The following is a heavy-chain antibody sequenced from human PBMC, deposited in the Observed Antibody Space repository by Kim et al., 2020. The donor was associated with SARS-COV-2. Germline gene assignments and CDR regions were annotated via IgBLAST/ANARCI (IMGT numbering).Heavy chain of an antibody. D-gene: IGHD6-13*01. Sequence: SETLSLTCTVSGGSISSGGYYWSWIRQHPGKGLEWIGYIYYSGSTYYNPSLKSRVTISVDTSKNQFSLKLSSVTAADTAVYYCARDRTAAGRWWFDPWGQGTLVTVSS. CDR1: GGSISSGGYY. J-gene: IGHJ5*02. CDR3: ARDRTAAGRWWFDP. V-gene: IGHV4-31*03. CDR2: IYYSGST.